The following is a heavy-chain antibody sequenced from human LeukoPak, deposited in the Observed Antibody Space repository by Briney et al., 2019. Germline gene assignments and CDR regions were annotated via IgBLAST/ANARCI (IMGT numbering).Heavy chain of an antibody. CDR3: AKSEGGWFPATAYFDY. J-gene: IGHJ4*02. CDR2: ISWNNGSI. D-gene: IGHD6-19*01. Sequence: PGGSLRLSCAASGFTFDDYAMHWVRQAPGKGLEWVSGISWNNGSIGYADSVKGRFTISRDNAKNSLYLQMNSLRAEDTALYYCAKSEGGWFPATAYFDYWGQGTLVTVSS. V-gene: IGHV3-9*01. CDR1: GFTFDDYA.